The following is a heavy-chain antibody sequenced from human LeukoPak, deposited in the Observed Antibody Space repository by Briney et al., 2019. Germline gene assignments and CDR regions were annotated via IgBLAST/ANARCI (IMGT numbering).Heavy chain of an antibody. D-gene: IGHD6-19*01. CDR3: ASQTGIAVAIYDY. CDR2: IDPNSGGT. Sequence: ASVKVSCKASGYTFTGYYMHWVRQAPGQGLEWMGRIDPNSGGTNYAQKFQGRVTMTRDTSISTAYMELSRLRSDDTAVYYCASQTGIAVAIYDYWGQGTLVTVSS. J-gene: IGHJ4*02. V-gene: IGHV1-2*06. CDR1: GYTFTGYY.